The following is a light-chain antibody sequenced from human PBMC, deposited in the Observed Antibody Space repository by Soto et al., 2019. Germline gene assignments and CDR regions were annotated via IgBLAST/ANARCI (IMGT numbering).Light chain of an antibody. CDR1: QSIGTS. J-gene: IGKJ5*01. CDR3: QQSYSTPIT. CDR2: AAS. V-gene: IGKV1-39*01. Sequence: DIQMTQSPSSLSVSSRDRVTITCRASQSIGTSLNWYQQKPGKAPKLLISAASSLQSGVPSRFSGSGSGTDFTLTITSLQPEDFATYFCQQSYSTPITFGQGTLLEV.